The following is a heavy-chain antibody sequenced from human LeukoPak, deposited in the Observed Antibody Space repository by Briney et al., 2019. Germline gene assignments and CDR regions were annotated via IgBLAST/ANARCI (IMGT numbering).Heavy chain of an antibody. J-gene: IGHJ6*03. Sequence: GASVEVSCKASGYTFTSYDINWVRQATGQGLEWMGWMNPNSGNTGYAQKFQGRVTMTRNTSISTAYMELSSLRSEDTAVYYCARTSIAARGGYYYYYYMDVWGKGTTVTVSS. CDR3: ARTSIAARGGYYYYYYMDV. V-gene: IGHV1-8*01. CDR2: MNPNSGNT. D-gene: IGHD6-6*01. CDR1: GYTFTSYD.